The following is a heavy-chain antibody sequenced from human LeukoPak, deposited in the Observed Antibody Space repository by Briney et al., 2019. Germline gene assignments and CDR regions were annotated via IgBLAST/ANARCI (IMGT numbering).Heavy chain of an antibody. D-gene: IGHD3-22*01. CDR2: ISDSVGRT. CDR3: AKRSVVIRVILVGCLKEAYYFDS. V-gene: IGHV3-23*01. CDR1: GITLSNYG. Sequence: GGSLRLSCAVSGITLSNYGMSWVCQAPRKGLEWVAGISDSVGRTKYADSVKGRFTISRDNPKNTLYLQMNSLRAEDTAVYFCAKRSVVIRVILVGCLKEAYYFDSWGQGALVTVSS. J-gene: IGHJ4*02.